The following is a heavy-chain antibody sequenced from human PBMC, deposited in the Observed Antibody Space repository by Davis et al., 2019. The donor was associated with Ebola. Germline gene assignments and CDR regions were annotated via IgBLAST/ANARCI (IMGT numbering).Heavy chain of an antibody. CDR3: ARDPGGYNPYYFDY. D-gene: IGHD5-24*01. CDR1: GSSISSGSYY. Sequence: PSETLSLTCAVSGSSISSGSYYWSWIRQPAGKGLEWIGHIYTSGSTNYNPSLKSRVTISVDTSKNQFSLKLGSVTAADTAVYYCARDPGGYNPYYFDYWGQGTLVTVSS. V-gene: IGHV4-61*09. CDR2: IYTSGST. J-gene: IGHJ4*02.